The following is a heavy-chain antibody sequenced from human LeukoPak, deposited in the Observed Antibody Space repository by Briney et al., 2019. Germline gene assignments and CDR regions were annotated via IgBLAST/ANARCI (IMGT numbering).Heavy chain of an antibody. Sequence: PGGSLRLSCAASGFTFSSYAMSWVRQAPGKGLEWVSAISGSGGSTYYADSVKGRFTISRDNSKNTLYLQMNSLRAEDTAVYYCAKIPRRYSSGWYFDYWGQGTLVTVSS. V-gene: IGHV3-23*01. CDR2: ISGSGGST. CDR1: GFTFSSYA. CDR3: AKIPRRYSSGWYFDY. D-gene: IGHD6-19*01. J-gene: IGHJ4*02.